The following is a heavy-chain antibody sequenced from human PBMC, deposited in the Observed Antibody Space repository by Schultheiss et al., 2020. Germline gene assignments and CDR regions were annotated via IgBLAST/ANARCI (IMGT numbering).Heavy chain of an antibody. D-gene: IGHD2-2*01. CDR3: TTEYCSSTSCYFDY. CDR2: IKSKTDGGTT. V-gene: IGHV3-15*01. J-gene: IGHJ4*02. Sequence: GGSLRLSCAASGFSFTSYGMFWVRQAPGKGPEWVGRIKSKTDGGTTDYAAPVKGRFTISRDDSKNTLYLQMNSLKTEDTAVYYCTTEYCSSTSCYFDYWGQGTLVTVSS. CDR1: GFSFTSYG.